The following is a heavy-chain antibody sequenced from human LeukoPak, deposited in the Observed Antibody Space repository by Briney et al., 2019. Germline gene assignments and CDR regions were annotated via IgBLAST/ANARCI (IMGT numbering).Heavy chain of an antibody. V-gene: IGHV3-7*03. CDR1: GFPFSSFW. D-gene: IGHD3-10*01. CDR3: AGSKVQLWLGDFLPFDQ. Sequence: PGGSLTLSCAASGFPFSSFWMSWVRQAPGEGLEWVANIKQDGSEKYYVDSVKGRLTISRDNAKNSLYLQMNSLRADDTAVYYCAGSKVQLWLGDFLPFDQWGQGTLVAVSS. J-gene: IGHJ4*02. CDR2: IKQDGSEK.